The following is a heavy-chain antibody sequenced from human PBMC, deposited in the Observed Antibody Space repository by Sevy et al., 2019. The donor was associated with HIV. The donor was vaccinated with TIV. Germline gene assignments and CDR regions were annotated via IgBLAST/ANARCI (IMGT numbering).Heavy chain of an antibody. J-gene: IGHJ4*02. Sequence: ASLKVSCKASGYTFTSYGISWVRQAPGQGLEWMGWISTYNGNTKYAQKLQGRVTMTTDTSTSTAYMELRSLRSDDTAVYYCARDLGGDYYDSSAYHLDYWGQGTLVTVSS. V-gene: IGHV1-18*04. CDR2: ISTYNGNT. CDR1: GYTFTSYG. CDR3: ARDLGGDYYDSSAYHLDY. D-gene: IGHD3-22*01.